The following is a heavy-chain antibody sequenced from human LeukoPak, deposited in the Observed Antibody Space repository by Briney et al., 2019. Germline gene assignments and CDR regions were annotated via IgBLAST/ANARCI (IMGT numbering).Heavy chain of an antibody. J-gene: IGHJ4*02. Sequence: GGTLRLSCVASGFTFSNYAMIWVRQAPGKGLEWVSVFSNSTHYADSVKGRFTTSRDNSRNTLYLEMNNLRAEDTAIYYCAKDWYDYWGQGTLVTVT. CDR1: GFTFSNYA. D-gene: IGHD6-13*01. V-gene: IGHV3-23*01. CDR2: FSNST. CDR3: AKDWYDY.